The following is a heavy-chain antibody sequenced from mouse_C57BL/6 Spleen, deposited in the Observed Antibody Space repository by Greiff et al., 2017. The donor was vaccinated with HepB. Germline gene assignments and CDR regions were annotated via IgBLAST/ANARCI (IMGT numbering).Heavy chain of an antibody. CDR3: ARNEGLLGRGFAY. CDR1: GFSLTSYG. D-gene: IGHD2-13*01. J-gene: IGHJ3*01. CDR2: IWSGGST. Sequence: QVQLKESGPGLVQPSQSLSITCTVSGFSLTSYGVHWVRQSPGKGLEWLGVIWSGGSTDYNAAFISRLSISKDNSKSQVFFKMNSLQADDTAIYYCARNEGLLGRGFAYWGQGTLVTVSA. V-gene: IGHV2-2*01.